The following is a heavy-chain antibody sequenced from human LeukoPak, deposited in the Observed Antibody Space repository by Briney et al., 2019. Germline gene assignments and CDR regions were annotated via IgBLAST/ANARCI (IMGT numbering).Heavy chain of an antibody. CDR1: GGSISSYY. CDR3: ARGNDYYDSSGYYPYFQH. CDR2: IYYSGST. D-gene: IGHD3-22*01. J-gene: IGHJ1*01. V-gene: IGHV4-59*01. Sequence: SETLSLTCTVSGGSISSYYWSWIRQPPGKGLEWIGYIYYSGSTNYNPSLKSRVTISVDTSRNQFSLKLSSVTAADTAVYYCARGNDYYDSSGYYPYFQHWGQGTLVTVSS.